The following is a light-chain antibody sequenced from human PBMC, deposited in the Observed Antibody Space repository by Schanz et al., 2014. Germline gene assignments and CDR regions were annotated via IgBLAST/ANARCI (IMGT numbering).Light chain of an antibody. J-gene: IGKJ1*01. CDR1: QSVSSN. CDR2: GAS. Sequence: EIVMTQSPATLSVSPGERATLSCRASQSVSSNLAWYQQKPGQAPRLLIYGASTRATGSPARFSGSGSGTEFTLTISRLEPEDFAVYYCQQFRTFGQGTKVEIK. CDR3: QQFRT. V-gene: IGKV3-15*01.